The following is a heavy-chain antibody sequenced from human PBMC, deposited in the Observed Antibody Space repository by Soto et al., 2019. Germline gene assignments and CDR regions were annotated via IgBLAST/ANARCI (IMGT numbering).Heavy chain of an antibody. CDR3: ARSADDFWSGYYHYYGMDV. V-gene: IGHV4-39*01. CDR1: GGSISSSSYY. Sequence: SETLSLTCTVSGGSISSSSYYWGWIRQPPGKGLEWIGSIYYSGSTYYNPSLKSRVTISVDTSKNQFSLKLSSVTAADTAVYYCARSADDFWSGYYHYYGMDVWGQGTTVNVSS. CDR2: IYYSGST. J-gene: IGHJ6*02. D-gene: IGHD3-3*01.